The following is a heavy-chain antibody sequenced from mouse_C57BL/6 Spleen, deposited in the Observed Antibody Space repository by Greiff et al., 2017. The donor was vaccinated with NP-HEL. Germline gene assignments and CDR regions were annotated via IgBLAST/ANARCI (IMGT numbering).Heavy chain of an antibody. CDR2: IYPGSGST. Sequence: QLQQPGAELVKPGASVKMSCKASGYTFTSYWITWVKQRPGQGLEWIGDIYPGSGSTNYNEKFKSKATLTVDTSSSTAYMQLSSLTSEYSAVYYCARFNCDGSSYLPVWGTGTTVTVAS. D-gene: IGHD1-1*01. V-gene: IGHV1-55*01. CDR1: GYTFTSYW. CDR3: ARFNCDGSSYLPV. J-gene: IGHJ1*03.